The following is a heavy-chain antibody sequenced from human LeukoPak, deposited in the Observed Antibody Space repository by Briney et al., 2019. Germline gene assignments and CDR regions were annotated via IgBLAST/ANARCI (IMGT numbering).Heavy chain of an antibody. V-gene: IGHV4-34*01. Sequence: SETLSLTCAVYGGSFSGYYWSWIRQPPGKGLEWIGEINHSGSTNYNPSLKSRVTISVDTSKNQFSLKLSSVTAADTAVYYCASGHCSSTSCYAFDYWGQGTLVTVSS. CDR3: ASGHCSSTSCYAFDY. D-gene: IGHD2-2*01. J-gene: IGHJ4*02. CDR2: INHSGST. CDR1: GGSFSGYY.